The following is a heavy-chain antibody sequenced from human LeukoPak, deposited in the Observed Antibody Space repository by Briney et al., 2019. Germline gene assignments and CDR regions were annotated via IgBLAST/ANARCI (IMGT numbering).Heavy chain of an antibody. V-gene: IGHV3-53*01. D-gene: IGHD5-12*01. CDR2: IHSGGTT. J-gene: IGHJ4*02. Sequence: GGSLRLSCAASGFTVSNNYMSWVRHAPGGRLEWVSVIHSGGTTNYADSVQGRFTISRDNSKTTVYLHMNSLRAEDTAVYYCARDSDSGYGPFASWGQGTLVTVSS. CDR3: ARDSDSGYGPFAS. CDR1: GFTVSNNY.